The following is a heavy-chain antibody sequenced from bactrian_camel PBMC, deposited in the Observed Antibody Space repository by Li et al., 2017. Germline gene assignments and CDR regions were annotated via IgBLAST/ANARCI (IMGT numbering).Heavy chain of an antibody. CDR1: VSSANDYC. CDR3: AAGFICPPKGWWREFMHVES. D-gene: IGHD1*01. Sequence: HVQLVESGGGSVQAGGSLRLSCAVSVSSANDYCLGWFRQASGKEREWVGSLDSDGRINYADYVKGRFAVARNNAKTTLTLQMNDLKLEGSALYYCAAGFICPPKGWWREFMHVESWGQGTQVTVS. J-gene: IGHJ4*01. V-gene: IGHV3S6*01. CDR2: LDSDGRI.